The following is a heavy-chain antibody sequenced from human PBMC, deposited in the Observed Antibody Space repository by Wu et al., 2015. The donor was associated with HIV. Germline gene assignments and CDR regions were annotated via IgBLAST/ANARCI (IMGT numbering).Heavy chain of an antibody. CDR3: ARDRDGGGFYYGMGR. Sequence: QVQLVQSGAGVKKPGSSVKVSCKASGGSFSDYAISWVRQAPGQGLEWMGRIIPMYGKPIDAQKFRGRITITADDSTSTVDMELSSLRSEDTAVYFCARDRDGGGFYYGMGRLGAKGTTVTVSS. V-gene: IGHV1-69*18. CDR2: IIPMYGKP. CDR1: GGSFSDYA. J-gene: IGHJ6*01. D-gene: IGHD2-15*01.